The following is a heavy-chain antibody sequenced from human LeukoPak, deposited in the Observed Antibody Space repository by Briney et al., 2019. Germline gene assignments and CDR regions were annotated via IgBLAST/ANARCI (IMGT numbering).Heavy chain of an antibody. V-gene: IGHV4-59*01. Sequence: SETLSLTCTVSGGSISSYYWSWIRQPPGKGLEWIGYIYYSGSTNYNPSLKSPVTISVDTSKNQFSLKLSSVTAADTAVYYCARTMVRGDAFDIWGQGTMVTVSS. CDR3: ARTMVRGDAFDI. J-gene: IGHJ3*02. CDR1: GGSISSYY. CDR2: IYYSGST. D-gene: IGHD3-10*01.